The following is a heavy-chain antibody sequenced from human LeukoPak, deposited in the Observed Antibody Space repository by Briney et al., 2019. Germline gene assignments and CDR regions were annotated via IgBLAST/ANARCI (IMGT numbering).Heavy chain of an antibody. Sequence: SETMSLTCAVYGGSFSDYYWSWIRQPPGKGLEWIGEINHSGTSNYNPSLKSRVTISIDTSKNQFSLKLTSVTAADTAVYYCARAGFALAPHRGTPFDSWGQGTLVTVSS. J-gene: IGHJ4*02. D-gene: IGHD6-6*01. V-gene: IGHV4-34*01. CDR1: GGSFSDYY. CDR3: ARAGFALAPHRGTPFDS. CDR2: INHSGTS.